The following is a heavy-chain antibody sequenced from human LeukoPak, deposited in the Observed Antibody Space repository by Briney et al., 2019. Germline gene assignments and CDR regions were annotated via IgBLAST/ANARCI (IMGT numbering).Heavy chain of an antibody. D-gene: IGHD2-2*01. V-gene: IGHV3-21*01. J-gene: IGHJ4*02. CDR3: ARDPPLGSCSTISCPHLDY. CDR2: ISSSSSFI. Sequence: GGSLRLSCAASGFTFSSYAMSWVRQATGKGLEWVSSISSSSSFIYYADSVKGRFTISRDNAKNSQYLQMNSLRAEDTAVYYCARDPPLGSCSTISCPHLDYWGQGTLVTVSS. CDR1: GFTFSSYA.